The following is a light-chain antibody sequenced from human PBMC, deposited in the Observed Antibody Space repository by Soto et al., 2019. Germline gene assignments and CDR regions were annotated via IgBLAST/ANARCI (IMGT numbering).Light chain of an antibody. J-gene: IGKJ1*01. CDR2: GAS. V-gene: IGKV3-15*01. CDR1: QSVSSN. Sequence: EIVMTQSPATLSVSPGERATLSCRASQSVSSNLAWYQQKPGQAPRLLIYGASTRATGIPDRFSGSGSGTEFTLSISSLQSEDFAVYHCQQYNNWPRTFGQGTKVEIK. CDR3: QQYNNWPRT.